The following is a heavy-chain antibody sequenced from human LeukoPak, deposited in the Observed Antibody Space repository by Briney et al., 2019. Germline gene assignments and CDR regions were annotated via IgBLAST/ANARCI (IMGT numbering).Heavy chain of an antibody. CDR1: GDSISSRNW. J-gene: IGHJ4*02. V-gene: IGHV4-4*02. CDR3: ARSAGWWSLDY. D-gene: IGHD2-8*02. Sequence: SETLSLTCAVSGDSISSRNWWNWVRQSPGKGLDWVGEISQGGITKYNPSLKNRVTISKDNSRNEFSLKLNSVTAADTAVYFCARSAGWWSLDYWGQGALVTVSA. CDR2: ISQGGIT.